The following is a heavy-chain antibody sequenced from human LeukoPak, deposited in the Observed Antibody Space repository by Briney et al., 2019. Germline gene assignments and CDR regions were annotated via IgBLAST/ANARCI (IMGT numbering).Heavy chain of an antibody. CDR3: ARVAAANSPSYYYYYYMDV. D-gene: IGHD6-13*01. Sequence: SETLSLTCTVSGGSISSHYWSWIRQHPGKGLEWIGYIYYSGSTYYNPSLKSRVTISVDTSKNQFSLKLSSVTAADTAVYYCARVAAANSPSYYYYYYMDVWGKGTTVTVSS. V-gene: IGHV4-59*06. J-gene: IGHJ6*03. CDR1: GGSISSHY. CDR2: IYYSGST.